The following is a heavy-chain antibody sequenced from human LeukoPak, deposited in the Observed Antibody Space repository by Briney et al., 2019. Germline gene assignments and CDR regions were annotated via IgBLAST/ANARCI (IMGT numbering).Heavy chain of an antibody. D-gene: IGHD6-13*01. CDR3: ASARWDY. Sequence: SETLSLTCTVSGGSISSYYWSWIRQPPGKGLEWIGYIYYSGSTNYNPSLKSRVTISVDKSKNQFSLNLGSVTAADTAVYYCASARWDYWGQGTLVAVSS. CDR1: GGSISSYY. J-gene: IGHJ4*02. CDR2: IYYSGST. V-gene: IGHV4-59*12.